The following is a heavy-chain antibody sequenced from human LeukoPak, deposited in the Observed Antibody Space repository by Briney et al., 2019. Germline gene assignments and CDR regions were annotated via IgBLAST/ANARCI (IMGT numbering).Heavy chain of an antibody. CDR2: IIPILGTA. CDR1: GGTFSSYA. J-gene: IGHJ4*02. Sequence: GASVKVSCKASGGTFSSYAISWVRQAPGQGLEWMGGIIPILGTANYAQKFQGRVTITADESTSTAYMELSSLRSEDTAVYYCARRVGSSWDFDYWGQGTLVTVSS. D-gene: IGHD6-13*01. V-gene: IGHV1-69*13. CDR3: ARRVGSSWDFDY.